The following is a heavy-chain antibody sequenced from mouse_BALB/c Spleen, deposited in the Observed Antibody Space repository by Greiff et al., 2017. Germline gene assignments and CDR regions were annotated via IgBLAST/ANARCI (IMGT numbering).Heavy chain of an antibody. Sequence: EVKLVESGGGLVQPGGSLKLSCAASGFTFSSYGMSWVRQTPDKRLELVATINSNGGSTYYPDSVKGRFTISRDNAKNTLYLQMSSLKSEDTAMYYCARGDYYGSNHYFDYWGQGTTLTVSS. CDR3: ARGDYYGSNHYFDY. CDR2: INSNGGST. CDR1: GFTFSSYG. J-gene: IGHJ2*01. D-gene: IGHD1-1*01. V-gene: IGHV5-6-3*01.